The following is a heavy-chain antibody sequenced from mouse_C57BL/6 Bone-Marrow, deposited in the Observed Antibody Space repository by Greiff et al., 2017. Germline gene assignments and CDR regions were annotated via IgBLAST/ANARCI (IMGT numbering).Heavy chain of an antibody. CDR1: GYTFTTYP. D-gene: IGHD5-1*01. V-gene: IGHV1-47*01. Sequence: QVQLQQSGAELVKPGASVKMSCKASGYTFTTYPIEWMKQNHGKSLEWIGNFHPYNDDTKYNEKFKGKAPLTVEKSSNTVYLELSRLTSDDSAVYYCARSSTFFYYFDYWGQGTTLTVSS. CDR2: FHPYNDDT. CDR3: ARSSTFFYYFDY. J-gene: IGHJ2*01.